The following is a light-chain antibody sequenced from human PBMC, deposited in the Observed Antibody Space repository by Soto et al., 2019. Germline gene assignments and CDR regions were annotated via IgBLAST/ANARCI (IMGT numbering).Light chain of an antibody. CDR3: CSYAGSSTNWV. Sequence: QCALTQPASVCGSPGQSITISCTGTSSDVGSYNLVSWYQQHPGKAPKLMIYEGSKRPSGVSNRFSGSKSGNTASLTISGLQAEDEADYYCCSYAGSSTNWVFGGGTKLTV. J-gene: IGLJ3*02. CDR2: EGS. V-gene: IGLV2-23*01. CDR1: SSDVGSYNL.